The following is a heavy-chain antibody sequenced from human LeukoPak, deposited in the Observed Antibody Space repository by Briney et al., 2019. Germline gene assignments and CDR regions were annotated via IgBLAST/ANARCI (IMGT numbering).Heavy chain of an antibody. D-gene: IGHD1-14*01. Sequence: ASVKVSCRASGYTFTGYYMSWVRQAPGQGLEWMGWINPDSGGTHYAQNFQGWVTKTRDTSISTAYMELSRLRSDDTAVYYCARGTLTAPRSAFDIWGQGTMVTVSS. CDR3: ARGTLTAPRSAFDI. CDR2: INPDSGGT. V-gene: IGHV1-2*04. J-gene: IGHJ3*02. CDR1: GYTFTGYY.